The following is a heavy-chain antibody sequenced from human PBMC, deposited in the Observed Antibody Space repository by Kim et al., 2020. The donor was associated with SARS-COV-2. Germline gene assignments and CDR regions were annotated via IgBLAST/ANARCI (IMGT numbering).Heavy chain of an antibody. Sequence: GGSLRLSCAASGFTFSSYGMHWVRPAPGKGLEWVAVISYDGSNKYYADYVKGRFTISRDNSKNTLYLQMNSLRAEDTAVYYCAKGLPPSNFNWFDPCG. CDR1: GFTFSSYG. CDR2: ISYDGSNK. V-gene: IGHV3-30*18. D-gene: IGHD4-4*01. J-gene: IGHJ5*02. CDR3: AKGLPPSNFNWFDP.